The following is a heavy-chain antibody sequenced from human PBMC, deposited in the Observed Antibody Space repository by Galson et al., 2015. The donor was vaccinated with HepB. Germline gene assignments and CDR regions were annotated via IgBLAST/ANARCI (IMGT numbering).Heavy chain of an antibody. Sequence: SLRLSCAASGFTFSSYSMNWVRQAPGKGLEWVSSISSSSSYIYYADSVKGRFTISRDNAKNSLYLQMNSLRDEDTAVYYCARDRIQLWELDYYYYYGMDVWGQGTTATVSS. V-gene: IGHV3-21*01. J-gene: IGHJ6*02. D-gene: IGHD5-18*01. CDR1: GFTFSSYS. CDR3: ARDRIQLWELDYYYYYGMDV. CDR2: ISSSSSYI.